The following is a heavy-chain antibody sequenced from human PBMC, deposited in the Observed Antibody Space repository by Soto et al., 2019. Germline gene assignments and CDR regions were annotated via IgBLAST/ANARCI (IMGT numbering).Heavy chain of an antibody. CDR2: IYPSVSS. CDR1: GFATSRGYY. V-gene: IGHV4-38-2*02. J-gene: IGHJ4*02. CDR3: AREKVGTTFFDN. D-gene: IGHD1-1*01. Sequence: PSETLSLTCSVSGFATSRGYYWSWVRQPPGKGLEWIGSIYPSVSSYHNPSLATRLRLSIDTSKNQFTLNLTPVTAADTALYFCAREKVGTTFFDNWGQGIKVTV.